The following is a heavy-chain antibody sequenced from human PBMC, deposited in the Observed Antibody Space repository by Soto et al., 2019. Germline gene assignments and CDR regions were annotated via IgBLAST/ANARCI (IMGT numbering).Heavy chain of an antibody. CDR3: ARDLGTRGP. D-gene: IGHD1-1*01. CDR2: INGPGNTV. CDR1: GFTFSPYS. V-gene: IGHV3-48*01. J-gene: IGHJ5*02. Sequence: SLRLSCTGSGFTFSPYSMNWVRQAPGKGLEWISYINGPGNTVFYADSVKGRFTISRDNAKSSVYLQMNSLTAEDTAVYYCARDLGTRGPWGQGTQVTVSS.